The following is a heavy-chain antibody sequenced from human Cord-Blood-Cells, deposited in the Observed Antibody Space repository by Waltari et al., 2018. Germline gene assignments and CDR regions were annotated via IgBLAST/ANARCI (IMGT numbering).Heavy chain of an antibody. V-gene: IGHV4-4*07. Sequence: QVQLQESGPGLVKPSETLSLTCTVSGGSISSYYWSWIRQPAGKGREWIGRIYASGSTNCNPSRKRRVTMSVDTAKSQFSLKLSSVTAADTAVYYCARSPRVAYGDYFDYWGQGTLVTVSS. CDR2: IYASGST. D-gene: IGHD4-17*01. CDR1: GGSISSYY. CDR3: ARSPRVAYGDYFDY. J-gene: IGHJ4*02.